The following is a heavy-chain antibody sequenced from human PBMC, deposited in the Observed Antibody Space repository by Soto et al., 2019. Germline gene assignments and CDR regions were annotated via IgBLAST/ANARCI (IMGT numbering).Heavy chain of an antibody. V-gene: IGHV1-69*19. D-gene: IGHD3-10*01. CDR1: GGTFNTHA. CDR3: AREVQVHTPAFVY. Sequence: QVQLVQSGAEMKKPGSSVKVSCQYSGGTFNTHAMNWVRQAPGQGPEWMGDISPMFGAANYAPKFQCRVTITADESTGTSYMELSSLTSEDSALYFCAREVQVHTPAFVYWGQGTLVTVSS. CDR2: ISPMFGAA. J-gene: IGHJ4*02.